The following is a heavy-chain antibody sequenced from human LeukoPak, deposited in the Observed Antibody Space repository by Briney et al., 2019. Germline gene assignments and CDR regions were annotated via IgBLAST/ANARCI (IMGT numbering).Heavy chain of an antibody. D-gene: IGHD3-22*01. V-gene: IGHV1-8*01. CDR3: ATYDSNNYSLDY. J-gene: IGHJ4*02. CDR1: GYTFTSYD. CDR2: MNPNSGST. Sequence: ASVKASCKASGYTFTSYDIHWVRQATGQGLEWMGWMNPNSGSTGYAQKFQGRVIMTRDTSIITGYMELSSLRSEDTAVYYCATYDSNNYSLDYWGQGTLVTVSS.